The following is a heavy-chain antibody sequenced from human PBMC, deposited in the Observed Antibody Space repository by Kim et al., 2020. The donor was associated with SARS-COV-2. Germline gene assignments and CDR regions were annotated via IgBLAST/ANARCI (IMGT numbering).Heavy chain of an antibody. D-gene: IGHD1-26*01. CDR3: AKAGGGSWDSYYYYMDV. J-gene: IGHJ6*03. Sequence: VKRRFTISRDNSKNTLYLHMNSLRAEDTAVYHCAKAGGGSWDSYYYYMDVWGKGTTVTVSS. V-gene: IGHV3-23*01.